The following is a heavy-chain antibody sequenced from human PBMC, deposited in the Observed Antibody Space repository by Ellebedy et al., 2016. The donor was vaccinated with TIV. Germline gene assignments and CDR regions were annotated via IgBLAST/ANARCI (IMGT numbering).Heavy chain of an antibody. CDR1: GFSFSGYW. D-gene: IGHD6-13*01. Sequence: GGSLRLSCAASGFSFSGYWMNWVRQAPGKGLEWVAKTSQDGSEKYYSDSVKGRFTISRDNAKKSLYLQMNSLRAEDTAVYYCARGVMSISWYDTLDIWGQGTMVTVSS. CDR3: ARGVMSISWYDTLDI. CDR2: TSQDGSEK. V-gene: IGHV3-7*01. J-gene: IGHJ3*02.